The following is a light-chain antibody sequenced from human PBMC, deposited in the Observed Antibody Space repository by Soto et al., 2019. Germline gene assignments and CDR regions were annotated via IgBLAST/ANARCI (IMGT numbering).Light chain of an antibody. CDR1: QSVRSSY. CDR2: GAS. J-gene: IGKJ3*01. Sequence: EIVLTQSPGTLSLSPGESATLSCRASQSVRSSYLAWYQQKPGQAPRLLIYGASSRATGIPGRFSGSGSGTDFTLTISRLEPEDFAVYYCQQYGDSPLFGPGTKVHIK. CDR3: QQYGDSPL. V-gene: IGKV3-20*01.